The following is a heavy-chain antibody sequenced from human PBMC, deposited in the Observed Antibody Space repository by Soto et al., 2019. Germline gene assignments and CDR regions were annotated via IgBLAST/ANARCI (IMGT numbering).Heavy chain of an antibody. Sequence: GGSLRLSCAASGFTVSSNYMSWVRQAPGKGLEWVSVIYSGGSTYYADSEKGRFTISRDNAKKTLYLQMNSLRVDDTAVYYCARDSSPYYDFWSGFYTYFDYWGQ. CDR1: GFTVSSNY. V-gene: IGHV3-53*01. CDR3: ARDSSPYYDFWSGFYTYFDY. J-gene: IGHJ4*02. D-gene: IGHD3-3*01. CDR2: IYSGGST.